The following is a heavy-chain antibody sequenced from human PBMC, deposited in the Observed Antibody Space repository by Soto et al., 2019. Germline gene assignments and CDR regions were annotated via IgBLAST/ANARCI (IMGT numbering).Heavy chain of an antibody. CDR1: GYTFTSYG. V-gene: IGHV1-18*01. CDR3: ARSNVYCNTGGYDQTDYHCIYV. D-gene: IGHD2-15*01. Sequence: SVQVSCTASGYTFTSYGISWVRQAPGQGLEWMGWISAYNGNTNYAQKLQGRVTMTTDTSTSTAYMELRSLRSDDTAVYYCARSNVYCNTGGYDQTDYHCIYVWG. J-gene: IGHJ6*02. CDR2: ISAYNGNT.